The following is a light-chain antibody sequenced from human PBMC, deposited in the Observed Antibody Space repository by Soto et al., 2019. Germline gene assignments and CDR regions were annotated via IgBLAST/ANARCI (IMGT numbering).Light chain of an antibody. V-gene: IGLV2-14*03. J-gene: IGLJ1*01. Sequence: QSALTQPASVSGSPGQSIAISCTGTSSDVGAYNYVSWYQHHPGKAPKLMIYDVTNRPSGVSNHFSGSKSGNTASLTISGLQADDEADYYCSSYTTSYTYVFGTGTKLTVL. CDR3: SSYTTSYTYV. CDR2: DVT. CDR1: SSDVGAYNY.